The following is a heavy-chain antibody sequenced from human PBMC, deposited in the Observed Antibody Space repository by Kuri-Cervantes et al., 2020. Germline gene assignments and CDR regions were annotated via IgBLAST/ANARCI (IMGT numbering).Heavy chain of an antibody. D-gene: IGHD6-13*01. Sequence: GGSLRLSCAASGFSFRNFWMSWVRQAPGKGLEWVANIKQDGSEKNYVDSVTGRFTISRDNAKNSLYLQIESLTAEDTAVYYCARDSSLGSWYYYYYGMDVWGQGTTVTVSS. CDR3: ARDSSLGSWYYYYYGMDV. V-gene: IGHV3-7*01. J-gene: IGHJ6*02. CDR2: IKQDGSEK. CDR1: GFSFRNFW.